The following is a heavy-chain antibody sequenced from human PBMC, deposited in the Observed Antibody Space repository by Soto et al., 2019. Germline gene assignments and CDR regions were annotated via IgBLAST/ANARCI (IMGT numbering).Heavy chain of an antibody. CDR2: INHSGST. D-gene: IGHD2-15*01. J-gene: IGHJ5*02. CDR1: GGSFSGYY. Sequence: PSETLSLTCAVYGGSFSGYYWSWIRQPPGKGLEWIGEINHSGSTNYNPSLKSRVTISVDTSKNQFSLKLSSVTAADTAVYYCARVDLDIVVVVAAQNGPSKNWFDPWGQGTLVTVSS. CDR3: ARVDLDIVVVVAAQNGPSKNWFDP. V-gene: IGHV4-34*01.